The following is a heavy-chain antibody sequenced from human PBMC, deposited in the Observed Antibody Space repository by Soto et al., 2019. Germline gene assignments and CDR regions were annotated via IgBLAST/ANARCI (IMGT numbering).Heavy chain of an antibody. Sequence: ASVKVSCKASGYTFTSYGISWVRQAPGQGLEWMGWISAYNGNTNYAQKLQGRVTMTTDTSTSTAYMELRSLRSDDTAVYYCARVRPIVGATNPLGYWGQGSLVPVSS. CDR3: ARVRPIVGATNPLGY. V-gene: IGHV1-18*01. D-gene: IGHD1-26*01. CDR2: ISAYNGNT. CDR1: GYTFTSYG. J-gene: IGHJ4*02.